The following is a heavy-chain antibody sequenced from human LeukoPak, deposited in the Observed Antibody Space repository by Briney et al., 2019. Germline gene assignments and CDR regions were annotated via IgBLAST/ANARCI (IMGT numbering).Heavy chain of an antibody. CDR1: GFSLSTSGVA. V-gene: IGHV2-5*01. D-gene: IGHD3-3*02. J-gene: IGHJ4*02. CDR3: ARGIFGEVIGPVYSDY. CDR2: IYWNDDK. Sequence: SGPTLVNPTQTLTLTCTFSGFSLSTSGVAVGWIHQPPGKALEWLALIYWNDDKRYSPSLKTRLTITKDTSKNQVVLTMTNMDPVDTATYYCARGIFGEVIGPVYSDYWGQGTLVTVSS.